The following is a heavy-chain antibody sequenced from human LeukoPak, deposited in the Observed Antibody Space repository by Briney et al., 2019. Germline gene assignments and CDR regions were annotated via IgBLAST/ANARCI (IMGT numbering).Heavy chain of an antibody. D-gene: IGHD2-2*01. V-gene: IGHV1-18*01. J-gene: IGHJ4*02. CDR1: GYTFTSYG. CDR2: ISAYNGNT. Sequence: ASVKVSCKASGYTFTSYGISWVRQAPGQGLEWMGWISAYNGNTNYAQKPQGRVTMTTDTSTSTAYMELRSLRSDDTAVYYCARVTPSDVVVPAAMPRIYYFDYWGQGTLVTVSS. CDR3: ARVTPSDVVVPAAMPRIYYFDY.